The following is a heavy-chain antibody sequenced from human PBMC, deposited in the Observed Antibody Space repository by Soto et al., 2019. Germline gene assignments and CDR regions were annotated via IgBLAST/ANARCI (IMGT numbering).Heavy chain of an antibody. CDR3: AKTPGVSTVITSFDH. CDR1: GFTFSSYA. J-gene: IGHJ4*02. V-gene: IGHV3-23*01. CDR2: ICGSGAST. Sequence: GGSLRLSCAASGFTFSSYALAWVRQAPGKGLEWVSAICGSGASTYDADSVKGRFTISRDNSNNTINLQMNSLRAEDTAVYYCAKTPGVSTVITSFDHWGQGTPVTVSS. D-gene: IGHD3-16*01.